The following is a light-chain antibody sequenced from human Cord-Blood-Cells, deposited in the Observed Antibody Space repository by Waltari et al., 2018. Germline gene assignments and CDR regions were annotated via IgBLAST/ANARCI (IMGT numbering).Light chain of an antibody. CDR1: SSDVGSYNL. CDR2: EGS. V-gene: IGLV2-23*01. Sequence: QSALTQPASVSGSPGQSITLSCTGTSSDVGSYNLVPWYQQHPGKAPKLMIYEGSKRPSGVSNRFPGSKSGNTASLTISGLQAEDEADYYCCSYAGSSTVVFGGGTKLTVL. CDR3: CSYAGSSTVV. J-gene: IGLJ2*01.